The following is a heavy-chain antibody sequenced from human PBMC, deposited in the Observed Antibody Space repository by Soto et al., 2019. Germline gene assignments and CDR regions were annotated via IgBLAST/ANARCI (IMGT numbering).Heavy chain of an antibody. CDR2: ISYDGSNK. V-gene: IGHV3-30-3*01. Sequence: VQLVESGGGVVQPGRSLRLSCAASGFTFSSYAMHWVRQAPGKGLEWVAVISYDGSNKYYADSVKGRFTISRDNSKNTLYLQMNSLRAEDTAVYYCAREVSVSVYYGMDVWGQGTTVTVSS. CDR3: AREVSVSVYYGMDV. J-gene: IGHJ6*02. CDR1: GFTFSSYA.